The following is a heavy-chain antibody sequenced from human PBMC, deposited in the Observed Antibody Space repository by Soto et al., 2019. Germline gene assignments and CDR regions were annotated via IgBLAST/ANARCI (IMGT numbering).Heavy chain of an antibody. CDR3: ARSIAVAKANWFDP. J-gene: IGHJ5*02. CDR2: TYYRSKWYN. Sequence: PSPTLSLTCAISGYSVASNSAAWNWIRQSPSRGLEWLGRTYYRSKWYNDYAVSVKSRITINPDTSKNQFSLQLNSVTPEDTAVYYCARSIAVAKANWFDPWGQGTLVTVSS. CDR1: GYSVASNSAA. V-gene: IGHV6-1*01. D-gene: IGHD6-19*01.